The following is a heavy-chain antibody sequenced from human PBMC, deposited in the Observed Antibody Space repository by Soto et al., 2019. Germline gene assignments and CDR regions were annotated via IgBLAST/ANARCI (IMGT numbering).Heavy chain of an antibody. D-gene: IGHD6-13*01. J-gene: IGHJ4*02. CDR1: GYTFTSYA. CDR2: INAGNGNT. Sequence: ASVKVSCKASGYTFTSYAMHWVRQAPGQRLEWMGWINAGNGNTKYSQKFQGRVTITRDTSASTAYMELSSLRSEDTAVYYCARVGAAAGPYYFDYWGQGTLVTVSS. CDR3: ARVGAAAGPYYFDY. V-gene: IGHV1-3*01.